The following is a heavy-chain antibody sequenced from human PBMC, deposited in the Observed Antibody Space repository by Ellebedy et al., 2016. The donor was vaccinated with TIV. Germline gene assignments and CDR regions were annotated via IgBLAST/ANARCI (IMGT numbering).Heavy chain of an antibody. D-gene: IGHD3-10*01. V-gene: IGHV3-53*01. J-gene: IGHJ3*02. CDR3: ARLELLATPDAFDI. Sequence: GGSLRLXXAASGFSVSSNYMSWVRQPPGKGLEGVSIIYSGSRTSYADSVKGRFTISRDKPKNTLYLQMNSLRAEDTALYYCARLELLATPDAFDIWGQGTMVTVSS. CDR1: GFSVSSNY. CDR2: IYSGSRT.